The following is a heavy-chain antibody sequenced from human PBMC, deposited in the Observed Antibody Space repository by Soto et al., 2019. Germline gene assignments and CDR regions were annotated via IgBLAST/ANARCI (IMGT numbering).Heavy chain of an antibody. D-gene: IGHD1-1*01. CDR2: IGTAGDT. Sequence: VGSLRLSCASSVFTFSSYDMHCVRQATGKGLEWVSAIGTAGDTYYPGSVKGRFNISRENAKNSLYLQMNSLRAGDTAVYYCALYKRGAFDIRGQATMVIVSS. V-gene: IGHV3-13*01. CDR3: ALYKRGAFDI. J-gene: IGHJ3*02. CDR1: VFTFSSYD.